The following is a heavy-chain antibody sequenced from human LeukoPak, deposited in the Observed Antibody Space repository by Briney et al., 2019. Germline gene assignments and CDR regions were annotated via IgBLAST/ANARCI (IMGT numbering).Heavy chain of an antibody. CDR1: GGSISSSSYY. CDR2: IYYSGST. CDR3: ARREMATPLRFDP. Sequence: SETLSLTCTVSGGSISSSSYYWGWIRQPPGKGLEWIGSIYYSGSTYYNPPLKSRVTISVDTSKNQFSLKLSSVTAADTAVYYCARREMATPLRFDPWGQGTLVTVSS. J-gene: IGHJ5*02. D-gene: IGHD5-24*01. V-gene: IGHV4-39*01.